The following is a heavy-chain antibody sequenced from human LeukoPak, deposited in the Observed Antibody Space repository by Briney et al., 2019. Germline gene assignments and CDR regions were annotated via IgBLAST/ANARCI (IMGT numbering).Heavy chain of an antibody. CDR3: AKHGRRGNGPYNWFDP. CDR1: GYNFPDFW. CDR2: INPGDSET. Sequence: GESLKISCKAFGYNFPDFWIGWVRQMPGKGLESIGIINPGDSETRYNPSFQGQVTISADTSFTTAYLQWSSLTASDSAIYYCAKHGRRGNGPYNWFDPWGRGTLVTVSS. V-gene: IGHV5-51*01. D-gene: IGHD2-8*01. J-gene: IGHJ5*02.